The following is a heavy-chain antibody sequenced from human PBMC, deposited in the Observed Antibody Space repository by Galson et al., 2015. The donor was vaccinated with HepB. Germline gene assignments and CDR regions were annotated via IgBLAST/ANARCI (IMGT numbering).Heavy chain of an antibody. CDR1: GYTFTGYY. D-gene: IGHD3-22*01. Sequence: SVKVSCKASGYTFTGYYMHWVRQAPGQGLEWMGWINPNSGGTNYAQKFQGRVTMTRDTSISTAYMELSRLRSDDTAVYYCARDRRYYDSSGYYFYWGQGTLVTVSS. J-gene: IGHJ4*02. CDR3: ARDRRYYDSSGYYFY. CDR2: INPNSGGT. V-gene: IGHV1-2*02.